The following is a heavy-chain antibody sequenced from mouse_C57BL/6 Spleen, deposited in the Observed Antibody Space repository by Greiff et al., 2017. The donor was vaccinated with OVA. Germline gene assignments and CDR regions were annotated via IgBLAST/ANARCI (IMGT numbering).Heavy chain of an antibody. J-gene: IGHJ4*01. Sequence: QVQLKESGPGLVQPSQRLSITCTVSGFSLTSYGVHWVRQSPGKGLEWLGVIWSGGSTDYNAAFISRLSISKDNSKSQVCFKMNSLQADDTAIYYCARNGYYVSYYAMDYWGQGTSVTVSS. CDR3: ARNGYYVSYYAMDY. D-gene: IGHD2-3*01. V-gene: IGHV2-2*01. CDR1: GFSLTSYG. CDR2: IWSGGST.